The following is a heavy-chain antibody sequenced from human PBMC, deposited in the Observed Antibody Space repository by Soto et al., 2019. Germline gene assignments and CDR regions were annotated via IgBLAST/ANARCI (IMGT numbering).Heavy chain of an antibody. V-gene: IGHV1-69*08. Sequence: QVQLVQSGAEVKKPGSSVKVSCKASGGTFSSYTISWVRQAPGQGLEWMGRIIPILGIANYAQKFQGRVTITADKSTSTAYMELSSLRSEDTAVYYCAREDHSSSSHSYYYYYMDVWGKGTTVTVSS. CDR2: IIPILGIA. CDR3: AREDHSSSSHSYYYYYMDV. D-gene: IGHD6-6*01. J-gene: IGHJ6*03. CDR1: GGTFSSYT.